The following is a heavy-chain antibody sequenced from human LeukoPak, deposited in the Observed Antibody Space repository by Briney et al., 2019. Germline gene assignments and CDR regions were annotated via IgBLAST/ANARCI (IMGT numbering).Heavy chain of an antibody. D-gene: IGHD4-23*01. CDR2: IIPRFGST. CDR3: ARGDSVPLGGGNLLRVLYFND. J-gene: IGHJ1*01. Sequence: SVKVSCKASGGSFTNCPFHWVRQAPGQGLEWMGGIIPRFGSTDYAQKFQGRLTITADESTTTAYLELSSLRSEDTAVYYCARGDSVPLGGGNLLRVLYFNDWGQGTLVAVSS. V-gene: IGHV1-69*13. CDR1: GGSFTNCP.